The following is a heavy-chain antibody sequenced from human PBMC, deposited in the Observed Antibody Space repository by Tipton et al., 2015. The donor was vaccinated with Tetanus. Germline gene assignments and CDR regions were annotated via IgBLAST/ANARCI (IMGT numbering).Heavy chain of an antibody. CDR1: RGPISSYY. V-gene: IGHV4-4*07. Sequence: VKPSETLSLTCSVSRGPISSYYWSWIRQPAGKGLEWIGHISNGNPDYTPSLKNRVTLSVDTSKNEFSLNLRSVTAADTGMYYCARGITDGYNRRFDYWGLGTLVTVSS. D-gene: IGHD5-24*01. CDR3: ARGITDGYNRRFDY. CDR2: ISNGNP. J-gene: IGHJ4*02.